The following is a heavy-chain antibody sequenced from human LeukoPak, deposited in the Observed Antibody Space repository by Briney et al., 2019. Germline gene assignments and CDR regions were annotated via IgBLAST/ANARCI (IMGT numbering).Heavy chain of an antibody. CDR1: GFTFSSYA. Sequence: GGSLRLSCAASGFTFSSYAMSWVRQAPGKGLEWVSAISGSGGSTYYADSVKGRFTISRDNSKNTLYLQVNSLRAEDTAVYYCARGFRYYDGIDAFDIWGQGTMVTVSS. CDR2: ISGSGGST. V-gene: IGHV3-23*01. J-gene: IGHJ3*02. CDR3: ARGFRYYDGIDAFDI. D-gene: IGHD3-22*01.